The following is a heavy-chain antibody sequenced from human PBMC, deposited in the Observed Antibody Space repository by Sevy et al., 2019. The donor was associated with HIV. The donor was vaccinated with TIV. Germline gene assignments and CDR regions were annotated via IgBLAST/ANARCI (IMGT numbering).Heavy chain of an antibody. D-gene: IGHD5-12*01. V-gene: IGHV5-10-1*01. J-gene: IGHJ6*04. Sequence: GESLKISCKGSGYSFTSYWISWGRQMPGKGLELMGKIDPSDSYTNYSASFQGHVTISADKSISTAYLQWSSLKASDTAMYYCARRGHGYSGGMDVWGKGTTVTVSS. CDR2: IDPSDSYT. CDR3: ARRGHGYSGGMDV. CDR1: GYSFTSYW.